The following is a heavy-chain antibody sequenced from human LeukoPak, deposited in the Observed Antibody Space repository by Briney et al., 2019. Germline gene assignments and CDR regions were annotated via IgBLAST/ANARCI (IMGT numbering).Heavy chain of an antibody. J-gene: IGHJ4*02. CDR1: GGSISSSSYY. CDR3: ARLGPVWVQGEDY. Sequence: SETLSLTCTVSGGSISSSSYYWGWIRQPPGKGLEWIGSIYYSGSTYYNPSLKSRVTISVDTSKNQLSLKLSSVIAADTAVYYCARLGPVWVQGEDYWGQGTLVTVSS. CDR2: IYYSGST. V-gene: IGHV4-39*01. D-gene: IGHD3-10*01.